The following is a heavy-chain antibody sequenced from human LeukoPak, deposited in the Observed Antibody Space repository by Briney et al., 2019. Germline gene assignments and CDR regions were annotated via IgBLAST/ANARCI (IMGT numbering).Heavy chain of an antibody. Sequence: SETLSLTCTVSGGSISSSSYYWGWIRQPPGKGLEWIGRIYYSGSTYYNPSLKSRVTISVDTSKNQFSLKLSSVTAADTAVYYCARGIVFYYYDSSGRLDAFDIWGQGTMVTVSS. CDR1: GGSISSSSYY. CDR3: ARGIVFYYYDSSGRLDAFDI. J-gene: IGHJ3*02. D-gene: IGHD3-22*01. CDR2: IYYSGST. V-gene: IGHV4-39*07.